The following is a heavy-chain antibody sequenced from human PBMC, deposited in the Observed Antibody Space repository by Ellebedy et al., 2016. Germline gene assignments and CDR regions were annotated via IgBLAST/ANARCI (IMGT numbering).Heavy chain of an antibody. V-gene: IGHV3-21*06. CDR3: ARGIAGDPPAIDH. D-gene: IGHD7-27*01. CDR1: GFTFSSYS. Sequence: GGSLRLXXAASGFTFSSYSMNWVRQAPGKGLEWVSSISSSSSYIYYADSVKGRFTISRDNTKNSLYLQMNSLRAEDTAVYYCARGIAGDPPAIDHWGQGILVTVSS. J-gene: IGHJ4*02. CDR2: ISSSSSYI.